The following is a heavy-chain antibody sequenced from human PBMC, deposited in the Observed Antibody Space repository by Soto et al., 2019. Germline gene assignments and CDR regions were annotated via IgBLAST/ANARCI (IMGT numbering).Heavy chain of an antibody. CDR3: AGGPPRAGLIAVRRGLDY. J-gene: IGHJ4*02. CDR1: GGSISRGGYY. V-gene: IGHV4-31*03. Sequence: SETLSLTCTVSGGSISRGGYYWNWIRQHPGKGLEWIGYMFYSGSTYYNPSLKSRVTISMDTSKNQFSLNLSSVTAADTALYYCAGGPPRAGLIAVRRGLDYCDQGILVTVYS. D-gene: IGHD6-6*01. CDR2: MFYSGST.